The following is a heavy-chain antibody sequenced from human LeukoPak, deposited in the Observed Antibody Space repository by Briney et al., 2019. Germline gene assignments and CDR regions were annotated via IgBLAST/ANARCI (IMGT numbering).Heavy chain of an antibody. D-gene: IGHD1-1*01. Sequence: GASVKVSSKASGYTFTGYYMHWVRQAPGQGLEWMGWINPNSGGTNYAQKFQGRVTMTRDTSISTAYMELSRLRSDDTAVYYCARGSGTMGDAFDIWGQGTMVTVSS. J-gene: IGHJ3*02. CDR2: INPNSGGT. V-gene: IGHV1-2*02. CDR3: ARGSGTMGDAFDI. CDR1: GYTFTGYY.